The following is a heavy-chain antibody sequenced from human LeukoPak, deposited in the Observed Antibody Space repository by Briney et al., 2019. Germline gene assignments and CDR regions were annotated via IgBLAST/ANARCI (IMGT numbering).Heavy chain of an antibody. J-gene: IGHJ3*02. CDR2: INPNSGGT. CDR1: GYTFTGYY. D-gene: IGHD3-16*01. V-gene: IGHV1-2*04. Sequence: GASVKVSCKASGYTFTGYYMHWVRQAPGQGLEWMGWINPNSGGTNYAQKFQGWVTMTRDTSISTAYMELSRLRSDDTAVYYCARVRALYDYPASDGVFDIWGQGTMVTVSS. CDR3: ARVRALYDYPASDGVFDI.